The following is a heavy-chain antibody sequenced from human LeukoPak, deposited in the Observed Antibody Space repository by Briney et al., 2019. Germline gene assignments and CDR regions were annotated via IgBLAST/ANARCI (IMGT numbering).Heavy chain of an antibody. CDR3: AKDRGYYVDTGTINF. CDR2: VGGGGQRT. J-gene: IGHJ4*02. Sequence: GGSLRLSCAASGFPFNIYWMSWVRQAPGMGLEWVSGVGGGGQRTHYADSVKGRFTISRDNSKNTLYLQMNSLRAEDTAIYYCAKDRGYYVDTGTINFWGQGTLVTVSS. D-gene: IGHD2-15*01. CDR1: GFPFNIYW. V-gene: IGHV3-23*01.